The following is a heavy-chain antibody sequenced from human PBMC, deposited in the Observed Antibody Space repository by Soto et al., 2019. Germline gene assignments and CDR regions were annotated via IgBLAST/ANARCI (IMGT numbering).Heavy chain of an antibody. J-gene: IGHJ6*02. CDR1: GFTFSDYY. D-gene: IGHD2-15*01. CDR2: ISSSSSYT. V-gene: IGHV3-11*05. Sequence: GGSLRLSCAASGFTFSDYYMSWIRQAPGKGLEWVSYISSSSSYTNYADSVKGRFTISRDTSTNTACMELRSLRSDDTAVYYCARADRYCSGGRCSDYYYYAMDIWGQGTTVTVSS. CDR3: ARADRYCSGGRCSDYYYYAMDI.